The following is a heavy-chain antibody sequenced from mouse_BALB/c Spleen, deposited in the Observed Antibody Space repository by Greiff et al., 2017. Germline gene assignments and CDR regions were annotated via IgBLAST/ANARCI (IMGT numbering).Heavy chain of an antibody. V-gene: IGHV1S137*01. Sequence: QVQLQQSGAELVRPGVSVKISCKGSGYTFTDYAMHWVKQSHAKSLEWIGVISTYYGDASYNQKFKGKATMTVDKSSSTAYMELARLTSEDSAIYYCARKRDYYVDYWGQGTTLTVSS. CDR3: ARKRDYYVDY. J-gene: IGHJ2*01. CDR1: GYTFTDYA. CDR2: ISTYYGDA. D-gene: IGHD3-3*01.